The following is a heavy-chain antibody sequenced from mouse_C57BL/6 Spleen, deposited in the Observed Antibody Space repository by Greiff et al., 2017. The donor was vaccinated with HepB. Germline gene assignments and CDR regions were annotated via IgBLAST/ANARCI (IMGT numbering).Heavy chain of an antibody. V-gene: IGHV5-9*01. CDR2: ISGGGGNT. J-gene: IGHJ4*01. CDR3: ARHHDYDDGFYAMDY. CDR1: GFTFSSYT. D-gene: IGHD2-4*01. Sequence: DVHLVESGGGLVKPGGSLKLSCAASGFTFSSYTMSWVRQTPEKRLEWVATISGGGGNTYYPDSGKGRFTISRDNAKNTLYLQMSSLRSEDTALYYCARHHDYDDGFYAMDYWGQGTSVTVSS.